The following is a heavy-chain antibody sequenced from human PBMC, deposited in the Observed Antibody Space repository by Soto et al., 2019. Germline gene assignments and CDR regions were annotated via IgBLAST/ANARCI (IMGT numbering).Heavy chain of an antibody. J-gene: IGHJ6*02. D-gene: IGHD1-1*01. CDR2: IWYDGSNK. V-gene: IGHV3-33*01. Sequence: TGGSLRLSCEAYGFTFSSYGMHCVRQAPGKGLEWVEVIWYDGSNKYYADSVKGRFTISRDNSKNTLYLQMNGLRAEDTAVYYCARVEKGKTGTIQTDGMDVWGQGTTVTVSS. CDR3: ARVEKGKTGTIQTDGMDV. CDR1: GFTFSSYG.